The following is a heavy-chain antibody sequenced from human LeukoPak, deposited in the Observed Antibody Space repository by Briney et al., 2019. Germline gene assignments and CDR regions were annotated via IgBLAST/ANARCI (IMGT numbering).Heavy chain of an antibody. CDR2: IAYDGSRA. CDR3: TRYNNDHFDY. Sequence: PGGSLRLSSAGSGFTFGGYGMHWFRQTPGKGLEWVAVIAYDGSRAFYADSVKGRFTISRDNSKNTMSVQMDDLRAEDTAVYYCTRYNNDHFDYWGQGTLVTVSS. D-gene: IGHD1-14*01. CDR1: GFTFGGYG. V-gene: IGHV3-33*01. J-gene: IGHJ4*02.